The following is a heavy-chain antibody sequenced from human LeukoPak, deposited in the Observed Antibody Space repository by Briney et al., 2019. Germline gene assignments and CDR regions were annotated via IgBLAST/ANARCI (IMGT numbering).Heavy chain of an antibody. Sequence: PSETLSLTCTVSGGSISSYYWSWIRQPPGKGLEWIGYIYYSGSTNYNPSLKSRVTISVDTSKNQFSLKLSSVTAADTAVYYCARGPRDYGSGSYYFDYWGQGTLVTVSS. J-gene: IGHJ4*02. CDR3: ARGPRDYGSGSYYFDY. D-gene: IGHD3-10*01. CDR2: IYYSGST. CDR1: GGSISSYY. V-gene: IGHV4-59*12.